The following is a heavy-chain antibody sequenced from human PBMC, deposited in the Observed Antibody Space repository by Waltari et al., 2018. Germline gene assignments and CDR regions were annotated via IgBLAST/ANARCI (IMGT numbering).Heavy chain of an antibody. J-gene: IGHJ2*01. D-gene: IGHD5-12*01. Sequence: QVQLVQSGAEVKKPGSSVKVSCKASGGTFSSYAISWVRPAPGQGLEWMGGIIPIFGTANYAQKFQGRVTITADESTSTAYMELSSLRSEDTAVYYCARARDGYNYDSYWYFDLWGRGTLVTVSS. CDR3: ARARDGYNYDSYWYFDL. CDR1: GGTFSSYA. V-gene: IGHV1-69*13. CDR2: IIPIFGTA.